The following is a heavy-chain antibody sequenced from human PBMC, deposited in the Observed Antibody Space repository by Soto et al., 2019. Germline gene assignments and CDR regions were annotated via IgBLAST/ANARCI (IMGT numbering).Heavy chain of an antibody. CDR3: ARDGFCTSTTCRVGNWFDP. D-gene: IGHD2-2*01. CDR2: ISHDGGT. CDR1: GGSFDDFY. Sequence: QVQLQQWGAGLLRPSETLSLTCAFYGGSFDDFYWSWVRQSPGKGLEWVGEISHDGGTNYSPSLASRVSISVDTSKNQFSLKLPSVTAADTAMYYCARDGFCTSTTCRVGNWFDPWGQGTLVTVSS. J-gene: IGHJ5*02. V-gene: IGHV4-34*02.